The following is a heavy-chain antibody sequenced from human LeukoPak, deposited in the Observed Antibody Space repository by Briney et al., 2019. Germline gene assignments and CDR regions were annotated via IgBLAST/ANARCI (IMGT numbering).Heavy chain of an antibody. D-gene: IGHD3-3*01. J-gene: IGHJ4*02. Sequence: GRSLRLSCAASGFTFSSYGMHWVRQAPGKGLEWVAVIWYDGSNKYYADSVKGRFTISRDNSKNTLYLQMNSLRGEDTAVYYCAKDPNPFYDFWSGYKWGQGTLVTVSS. CDR2: IWYDGSNK. CDR3: AKDPNPFYDFWSGYK. V-gene: IGHV3-33*06. CDR1: GFTFSSYG.